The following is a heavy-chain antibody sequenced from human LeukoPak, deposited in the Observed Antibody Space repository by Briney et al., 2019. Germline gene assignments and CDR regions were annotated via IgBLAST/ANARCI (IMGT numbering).Heavy chain of an antibody. CDR2: IHTSGTT. D-gene: IGHD6-13*01. Sequence: SETLSLTCTVSGGSIGNYYWSWIRQPQGKGLEWIGYIHTSGTTDSNPSLKSRVTMSVDTSKTQFSLSLSSVTAADTAVYYCAKRHSSNWPYYFDYWGQGTLVTVSS. J-gene: IGHJ4*02. V-gene: IGHV4-4*09. CDR1: GGSIGNYY. CDR3: AKRHSSNWPYYFDY.